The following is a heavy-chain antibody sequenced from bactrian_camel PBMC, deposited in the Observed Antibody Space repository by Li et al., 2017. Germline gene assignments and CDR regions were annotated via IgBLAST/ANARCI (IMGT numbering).Heavy chain of an antibody. Sequence: HVQLVESGGGSVQPGGSLRLSCSVSNNATALPLCMAWFRQAPGKEREAVAVRDSDGNTEFADSVKGRFSISHDNAKNTLYLQMSSLTPDDTAMYYCAAGTRIIVGDYCDGITDWGQGTQVTVS. CDR1: NNATALPL. CDR2: RDSDGNT. CDR3: AAGTRIIVGDYCDGITD. D-gene: IGHD3*01. V-gene: IGHV3S53*01. J-gene: IGHJ4*01.